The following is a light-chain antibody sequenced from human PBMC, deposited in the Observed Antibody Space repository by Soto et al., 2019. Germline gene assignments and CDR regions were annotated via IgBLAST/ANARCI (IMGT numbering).Light chain of an antibody. CDR2: ENN. Sequence: QSVLTQPPSVSEAPGQRVTISCTGSSSNIGAGYEAHWYQQVPGTAPKLLIYENNNRPSGVPDRFSGTKSGTSASLAITGLQAADETEYYCQSYDSSLSGYVFGTVTKLTVL. V-gene: IGLV1-40*01. CDR3: QSYDSSLSGYV. CDR1: SSNIGAGYE. J-gene: IGLJ1*01.